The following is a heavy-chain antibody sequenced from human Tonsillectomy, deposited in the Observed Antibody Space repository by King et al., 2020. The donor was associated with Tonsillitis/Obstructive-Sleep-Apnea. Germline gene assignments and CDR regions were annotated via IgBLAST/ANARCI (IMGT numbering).Heavy chain of an antibody. J-gene: IGHJ6*03. D-gene: IGHD5-18*01. CDR1: GYTFTSYD. V-gene: IGHV1-8*01. CDR2: MNPNSGNT. Sequence: QLVQSGAEVKKPGASVKVSCKASGYTFTSYDINWVRQATGQGLEWMGWMNPNSGNTGYAQKFQGRVTMTRNTSISTAYMELSSLRSEDTGVYYCAKPRNGYTVGRPRFRPNYYNYMDVWGKGTTVTVSS. CDR3: AKPRNGYTVGRPRFRPNYYNYMDV.